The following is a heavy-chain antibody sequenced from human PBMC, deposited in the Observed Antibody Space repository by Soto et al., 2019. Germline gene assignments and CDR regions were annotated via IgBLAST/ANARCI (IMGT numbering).Heavy chain of an antibody. Sequence: HPGGSLRLSCAASGFTFSGYWMSWVRQAPGKGLEWVANIKQGGSEKHYVDSVKGRFTISRDDAKNSLYLQMNSLRVEDTAVYYCAREEREEGGMDVWGQGTTVTVSS. CDR3: AREEREEGGMDV. CDR1: GFTFSGYW. J-gene: IGHJ6*02. CDR2: IKQGGSEK. V-gene: IGHV3-7*01.